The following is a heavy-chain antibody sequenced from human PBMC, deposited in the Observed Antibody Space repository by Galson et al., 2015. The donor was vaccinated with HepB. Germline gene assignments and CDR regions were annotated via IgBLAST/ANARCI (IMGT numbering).Heavy chain of an antibody. CDR3: ARSYYDFWDSYNWFDP. D-gene: IGHD3-3*01. V-gene: IGHV3-30*03. J-gene: IGHJ5*02. CDR1: GFTFNKYS. Sequence: SLRLSCAASGFTFNKYSMNWVRQAPGKGLEWVAVISYDGSNKYYADSVKGRFTISRDNSKNTLYLQMNSLRAEDTAVYYCARSYYDFWDSYNWFDPWGQGTLVTVSS. CDR2: ISYDGSNK.